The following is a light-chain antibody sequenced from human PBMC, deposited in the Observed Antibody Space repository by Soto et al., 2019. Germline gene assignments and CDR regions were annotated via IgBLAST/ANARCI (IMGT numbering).Light chain of an antibody. CDR2: GAS. CDR3: QQYGSSKLT. CDR1: QSVSSSY. V-gene: IGKV3-20*01. J-gene: IGKJ4*01. Sequence: EIVLTQSPGTLSLSPGARATLSCRASQSVSSSYLAWYQQRPGQAPSLLIYGASRRASGIPDRFSGSGSGTDLTLTISGLEPEDCAVYYCQQYGSSKLTFGGGTKVDIK.